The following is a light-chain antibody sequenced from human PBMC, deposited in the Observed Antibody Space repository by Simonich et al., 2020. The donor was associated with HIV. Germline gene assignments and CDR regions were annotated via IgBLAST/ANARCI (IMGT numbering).Light chain of an antibody. Sequence: DIVMTQSPDSLAVSLGERTTINCKSSQIVLASSNNMNNLVWYQQKPGQPPKLLIYWATTRESGVPDRVSGSGSGTDFTLTISSLQAEDVAVYYCQQYYSTPRTFGQGTKVEIK. CDR2: WAT. J-gene: IGKJ1*01. V-gene: IGKV4-1*01. CDR3: QQYYSTPRT. CDR1: QIVLASSNNMNN.